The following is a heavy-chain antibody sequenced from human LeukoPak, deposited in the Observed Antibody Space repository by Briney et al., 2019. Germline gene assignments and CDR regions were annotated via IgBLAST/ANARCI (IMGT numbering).Heavy chain of an antibody. CDR3: ARTFGIYYDSSGYPYFDY. V-gene: IGHV3-48*04. D-gene: IGHD3-22*01. CDR1: GFTFSSHN. J-gene: IGHJ4*02. Sequence: GGSLRLSCAASGFTFSSHNMNWVRQAPGKGLEWVSYISSSSSTIYYADSVKGRFTISRDNAKNSLYLQMNSLRAEDTGVYYCARTFGIYYDSSGYPYFDYWGQGTLVTVSS. CDR2: ISSSSSTI.